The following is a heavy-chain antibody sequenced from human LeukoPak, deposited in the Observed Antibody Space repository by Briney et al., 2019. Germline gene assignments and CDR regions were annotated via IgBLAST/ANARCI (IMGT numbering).Heavy chain of an antibody. J-gene: IGHJ4*02. CDR1: GFTFSNYW. Sequence: PGGSLGLSCAASGFTFSNYWMSWVRQAPGKGLEWVGRIKRKTDGGTTDYAAPVKGRFTISRDDSKNTLYLQMNSLKTEDTAVYYCTTGITVVTIQGEDYWGQGTLVTVSS. V-gene: IGHV3-15*01. D-gene: IGHD4-23*01. CDR2: IKRKTDGGTT. CDR3: TTGITVVTIQGEDY.